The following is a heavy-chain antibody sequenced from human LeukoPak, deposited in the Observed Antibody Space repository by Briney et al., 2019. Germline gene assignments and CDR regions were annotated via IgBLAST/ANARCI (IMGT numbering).Heavy chain of an antibody. V-gene: IGHV4-39*02. CDR2: IYYSGST. D-gene: IGHD5-24*01. Sequence: PSETLSLTCTVSGGSISNISYYWGWIRQPPGKGLEWIGTIYYSGSTYYNPSLKSRVSISVDTSKNQFSLKLSAVTAADTAVYYCARDFPGGVATINPCDYWGQGTLVTVSS. J-gene: IGHJ4*02. CDR3: ARDFPGGVATINPCDY. CDR1: GGSISNISYY.